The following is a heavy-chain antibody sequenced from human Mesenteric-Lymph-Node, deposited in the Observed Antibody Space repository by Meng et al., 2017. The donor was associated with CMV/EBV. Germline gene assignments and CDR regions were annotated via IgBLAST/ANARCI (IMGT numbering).Heavy chain of an antibody. V-gene: IGHV4-4*02. CDR2: ISRDEDN. D-gene: IGHD2-8*01. CDR3: ARSRCSMTICYTGAHDY. Sequence: SSTSGQVWRWIRQPPAKGLEWIAVISRDEDNNFNPYLQSRVTITLGRSKNQFSLKLTSMAAADTAIYYCARSRCSMTICYTGAHDYWGPGTLVTVSS. J-gene: IGHJ4*02. CDR1: SSTSGQV.